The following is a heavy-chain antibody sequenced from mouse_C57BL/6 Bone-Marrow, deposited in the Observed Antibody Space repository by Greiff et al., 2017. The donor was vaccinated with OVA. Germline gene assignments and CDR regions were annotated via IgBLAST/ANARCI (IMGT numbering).Heavy chain of an antibody. D-gene: IGHD1-1*01. CDR2: ISSGSSTI. CDR3: ARRVYYGSSYDAMDY. J-gene: IGHJ4*01. CDR1: GFTFSDYG. Sequence: EVNVVESGGGLVKPGGSLKLSCAASGFTFSDYGMHWVRQAPEKGLEWVAYISSGSSTIYYADTVKGRFTISRDNAKNTLFLQMTSLRSEDTAMYYCARRVYYGSSYDAMDYWGQGTSVTVSS. V-gene: IGHV5-17*01.